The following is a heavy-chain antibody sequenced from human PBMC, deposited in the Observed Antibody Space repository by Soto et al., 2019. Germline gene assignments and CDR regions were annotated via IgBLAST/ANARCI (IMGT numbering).Heavy chain of an antibody. J-gene: IGHJ4*02. V-gene: IGHV4-59*08. CDR1: GCSISGYY. Sequence: PSETLSLTCTFSGCSISGYYWSWIRQSPGKGLEWIGYIFYSGSTNYNPSLKSRVTISVDTSKNQFSLKLSSVTAADTAVYYCARPASRGYSGYDFAYWGQGTLVTVSS. CDR3: ARPASRGYSGYDFAY. D-gene: IGHD5-12*01. CDR2: IFYSGST.